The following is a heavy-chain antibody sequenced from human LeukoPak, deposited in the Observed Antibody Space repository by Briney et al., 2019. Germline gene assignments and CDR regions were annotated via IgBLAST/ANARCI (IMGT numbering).Heavy chain of an antibody. CDR3: AKVGAMRSRGWFGGDYFDH. J-gene: IGHJ4*02. Sequence: GSLRLSCAASGFTFSNYAMSWVRQAPGKGLEWVSVITGSGGSTYYADSVKGRFTISRDNSKNTLFLQMNGLRAEDTAVYYCAKVGAMRSRGWFGGDYFDHWGQGTLVTVSS. CDR2: ITGSGGST. D-gene: IGHD6-19*01. V-gene: IGHV3-23*01. CDR1: GFTFSNYA.